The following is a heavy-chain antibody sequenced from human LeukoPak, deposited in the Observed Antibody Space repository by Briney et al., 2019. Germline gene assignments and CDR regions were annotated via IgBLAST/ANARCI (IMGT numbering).Heavy chain of an antibody. Sequence: GGSLRLSCAASGFTFSSYSMNWVRQAPGKGLEWVSYISSSSSTIYYADSVKGRFTISRDNAKNSLYLQMNSLRAEDTAVYYCARDLDYGDYDPLYYFDYWGQGTLVTVSP. D-gene: IGHD4-17*01. CDR1: GFTFSSYS. J-gene: IGHJ4*02. CDR3: ARDLDYGDYDPLYYFDY. CDR2: ISSSSSTI. V-gene: IGHV3-48*01.